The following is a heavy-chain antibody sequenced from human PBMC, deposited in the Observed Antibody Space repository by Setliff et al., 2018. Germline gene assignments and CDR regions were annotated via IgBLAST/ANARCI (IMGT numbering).Heavy chain of an antibody. CDR1: GFTFDSHA. J-gene: IGHJ4*02. CDR2: ISASGGGT. D-gene: IGHD1-7*01. CDR3: VRRELQLRRYFDF. Sequence: ASVKVSCAASGFTFDSHAMAWVRQAPGKGLEWVSGISASGGGTYYPDSVKGRFSISRDNSKNMLYLEVNSLRAEDTAVYYCVRRELQLRRYFDFWGQGTLVTVSS. V-gene: IGHV3-23*01.